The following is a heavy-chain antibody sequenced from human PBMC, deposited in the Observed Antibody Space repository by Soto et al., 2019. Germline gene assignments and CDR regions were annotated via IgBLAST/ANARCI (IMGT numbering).Heavy chain of an antibody. CDR3: ARERGGFGYFDY. Sequence: QVQLVQSGPEVKKPGASVKVSCKASGYSFSSYSITWVRQAPGQGLEWMGWISAYSGNTHFAQNFQDRVILTTDTSTNTAYMELRSLKSDDTAIYYCARERGGFGYFDYWGQGTQVTVSS. CDR1: GYSFSSYS. V-gene: IGHV1-18*01. CDR2: ISAYSGNT. D-gene: IGHD5-12*01. J-gene: IGHJ4*02.